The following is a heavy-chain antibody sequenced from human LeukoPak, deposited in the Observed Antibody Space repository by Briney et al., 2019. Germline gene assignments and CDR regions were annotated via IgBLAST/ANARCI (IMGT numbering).Heavy chain of an antibody. Sequence: SETLSLTCAVYGGSFSGYYWSWIRQPPGKGLEWIGEINHSGSTNYNPSLKSRVTISVDTPKNQFSLKLSSVTAADTAVYYCAREKAYSNYGIDYWGQGTLVTVSS. CDR2: INHSGST. CDR1: GGSFSGYY. D-gene: IGHD4-11*01. J-gene: IGHJ4*02. V-gene: IGHV4-34*01. CDR3: AREKAYSNYGIDY.